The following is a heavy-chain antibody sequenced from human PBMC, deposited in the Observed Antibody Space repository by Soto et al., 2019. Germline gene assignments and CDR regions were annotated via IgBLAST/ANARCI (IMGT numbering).Heavy chain of an antibody. CDR1: GGSFSGYY. J-gene: IGHJ6*02. D-gene: IGHD2-15*01. CDR3: ARMFYYCSGGSCYSSRTTYGMDV. V-gene: IGHV4-34*01. CDR2: INHSGST. Sequence: QVQLQQWGAGLLKPSETLSLTCAVYGGSFSGYYWSWIRQPPGKGLEWIGEINHSGSTNYNPSLKRRVTISVDTSKNQFSLKLSSVTAADTAVYYCARMFYYCSGGSCYSSRTTYGMDVWGQGTTVTVSS.